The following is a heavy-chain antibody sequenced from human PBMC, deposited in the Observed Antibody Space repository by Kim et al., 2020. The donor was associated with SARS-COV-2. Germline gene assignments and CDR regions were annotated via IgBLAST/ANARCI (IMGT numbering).Heavy chain of an antibody. J-gene: IGHJ3*02. CDR1: SFSFSKAW. D-gene: IGHD3-22*01. CDR2: IKSKTDGATI. CDR3: ITDDYYDRGTYSMAVHI. Sequence: GGSLRLSCAASSFSFSKAWMSWVRQAPGKGLEWLGRIKSKTDGATIDYAAPVKGRFTMSRDDSKKTLYLQMNSLKNEDTAVYYCITDDYYDRGTYSMAVHIWGQGTMVSVSP. V-gene: IGHV3-15*01.